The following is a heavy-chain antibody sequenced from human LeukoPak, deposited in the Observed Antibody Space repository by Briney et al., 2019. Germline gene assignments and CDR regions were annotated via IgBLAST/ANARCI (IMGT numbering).Heavy chain of an antibody. D-gene: IGHD3-22*01. J-gene: IGHJ3*02. CDR1: GFPFGTFW. V-gene: IGHV3-7*01. Sequence: GGSLRLSCEASGFPFGTFWMSWVRQAPGKGLEWVANINQGGSQKNYVDSVKGRFTIARDDAKNSLYLQMNSLRAEDTAVYYCARDHHRRHYDSQARDTFDIWGQGTMVTVSS. CDR3: ARDHHRRHYDSQARDTFDI. CDR2: INQGGSQK.